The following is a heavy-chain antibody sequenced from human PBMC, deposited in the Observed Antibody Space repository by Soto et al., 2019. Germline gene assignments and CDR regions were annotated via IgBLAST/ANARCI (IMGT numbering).Heavy chain of an antibody. D-gene: IGHD2-2*01. J-gene: IGHJ4*02. CDR2: ISGSYT. Sequence: EVQLLESGGGLVQPGGSLRLSCAASGFSSTNNAMSWVRQAPGKGLEWISAISGSYTYYADSVKGRFTISRENSKNTVVLQMNSLRAEDTAVYHCAKGSGAIRPYYFDYWGQGSLVTVSS. CDR1: GFSSTNNA. V-gene: IGHV3-23*01. CDR3: AKGSGAIRPYYFDY.